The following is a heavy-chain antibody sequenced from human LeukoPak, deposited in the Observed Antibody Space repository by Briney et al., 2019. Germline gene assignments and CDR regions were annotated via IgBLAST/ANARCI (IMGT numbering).Heavy chain of an antibody. J-gene: IGHJ5*02. CDR2: ISYDGSNK. V-gene: IGHV3-30*03. D-gene: IGHD5-18*01. Sequence: GGSLRLSCAASGFTFSTYGMHWVRQAPGKGLEWVAVISYDGSNKYYADSVRGRFTISRDNSKNTLYLQMNSLRAEDTAVYYCAREDGYSYEVWPGGHNWFDPWGQGTLVTVSS. CDR3: AREDGYSYEVWPGGHNWFDP. CDR1: GFTFSTYG.